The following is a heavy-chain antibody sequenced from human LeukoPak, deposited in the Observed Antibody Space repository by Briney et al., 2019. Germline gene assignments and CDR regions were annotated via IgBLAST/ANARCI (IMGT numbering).Heavy chain of an antibody. D-gene: IGHD3-22*01. J-gene: IGHJ4*02. Sequence: ASVKVSCKASGYTFTSYYMHWVRQAPGQGLEWMGIINPSGGSTSYVQKFQGRVTMTRDTSISTAYMELSRLRSDDTAVYYCARDYYDSSGFLWYWGQGTLVTVSS. CDR3: ARDYYDSSGFLWY. V-gene: IGHV1-46*01. CDR1: GYTFTSYY. CDR2: INPSGGST.